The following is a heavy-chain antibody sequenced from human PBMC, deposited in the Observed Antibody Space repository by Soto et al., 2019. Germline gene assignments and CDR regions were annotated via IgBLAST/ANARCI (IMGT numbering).Heavy chain of an antibody. J-gene: IGHJ6*02. CDR2: IYWDDDK. D-gene: IGHD3-10*01. CDR3: AHRGWVGEGYCYCGMDV. CDR1: GFSLSTSGVG. V-gene: IGHV2-5*02. Sequence: QITLKESGPTLVKPTQTLTLTCTFSGFSLSTSGVGVGWIRQPPGKALEWLALIYWDDDKRYSPSLKSKLPITKDPSKNQVVRTMTNMDPLDTAAYYSAHRGWVGEGYCYCGMDVFGQATTVTVSS.